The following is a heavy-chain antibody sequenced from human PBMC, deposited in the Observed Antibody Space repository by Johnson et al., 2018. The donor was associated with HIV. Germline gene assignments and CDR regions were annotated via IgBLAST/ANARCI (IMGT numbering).Heavy chain of an antibody. CDR2: IRYDGSNK. Sequence: QVQLVESGGGVVQPGRSLRLSCAASGFTFSSYAMSWVRQAPGKGLEWVAFIRYDGSNKYYADSVKGRFTISRDNSKNTLYLQMNSLRAEDTAVYYCAKTEDAFDIWGQGTMVTVSS. V-gene: IGHV3-30*02. CDR1: GFTFSSYA. J-gene: IGHJ3*02. CDR3: AKTEDAFDI.